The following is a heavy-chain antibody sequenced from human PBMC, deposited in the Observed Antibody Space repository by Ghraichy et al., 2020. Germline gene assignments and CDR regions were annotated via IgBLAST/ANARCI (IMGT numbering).Heavy chain of an antibody. V-gene: IGHV3-7*03. CDR1: GFTFSDSW. CDR3: AKGSRYFDY. J-gene: IGHJ4*02. D-gene: IGHD2-15*01. Sequence: GGSLRLSCAASGFTFSDSWLTWVRQAPGKGLEWVANIKPDGSERYYVDSLKGRFTISRDNVQNLLYLQLDSLRADDTAVYYCAKGSRYFDYWGQGTLVTVSS. CDR2: IKPDGSER.